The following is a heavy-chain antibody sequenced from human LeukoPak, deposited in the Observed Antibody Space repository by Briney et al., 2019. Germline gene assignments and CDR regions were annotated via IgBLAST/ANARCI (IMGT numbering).Heavy chain of an antibody. CDR1: GYTFTSYG. CDR2: ISAYNGNT. CDR3: ARKEGDYYDSSGYLRY. J-gene: IGHJ4*02. V-gene: IGHV1-18*01. D-gene: IGHD3-22*01. Sequence: ASVKVSCKASGYTFTSYGISWVRQAPGQGLEWMGWISAYNGNTNYAQKLQGRVTMTTDTFTSTAYMELRSLRSDDTAVYYCARKEGDYYDSSGYLRYWGQGTLVTVSS.